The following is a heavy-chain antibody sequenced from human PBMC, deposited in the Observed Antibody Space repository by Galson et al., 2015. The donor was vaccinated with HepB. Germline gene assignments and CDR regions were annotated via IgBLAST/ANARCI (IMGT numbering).Heavy chain of an antibody. CDR2: IIPILGNT. Sequence: CKASGGTFSSYAISWVRQAPGQGLEWMGGIIPILGNTGYAQKFQGRVTMTRNTSISTAYMELSSLRSEDTAVYYCAAYGSRGWGQGTLVTVSS. J-gene: IGHJ4*02. CDR1: GGTFSSYA. CDR3: AAYGSRG. V-gene: IGHV1-8*02. D-gene: IGHD3-10*01.